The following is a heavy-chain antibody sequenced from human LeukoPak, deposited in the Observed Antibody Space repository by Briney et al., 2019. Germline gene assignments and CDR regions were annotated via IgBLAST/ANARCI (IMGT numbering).Heavy chain of an antibody. CDR2: IYYSGST. J-gene: IGHJ3*02. V-gene: IGHV4-59*01. CDR1: GGSISSYY. CDR3: ARRGFHDFWTHHGFDI. Sequence: SETLSLTCTVSGGSISSYYWSWIRQPPGKGLEWIGYIYYSGSTNYNPSFKSRVTISVETSKNQFSLKLSSVTAADTAVYYCARRGFHDFWTHHGFDIWGQGTMVTVSS. D-gene: IGHD3-3*01.